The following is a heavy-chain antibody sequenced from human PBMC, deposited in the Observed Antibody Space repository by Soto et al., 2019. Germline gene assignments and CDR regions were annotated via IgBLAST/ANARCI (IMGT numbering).Heavy chain of an antibody. CDR1: GYTLTGYY. V-gene: IGHV1-2*04. Sequence: ASVKVSCKASGYTLTGYYMHWVRQAPGQGLEWMGRINPNSGGTNYAQKFQGWVTMTRDTSISTAYMELSRLRSDDTAVYYCARGYCTNGVCPYGMDVWGQGTTVTVSS. D-gene: IGHD2-8*01. CDR2: INPNSGGT. J-gene: IGHJ6*02. CDR3: ARGYCTNGVCPYGMDV.